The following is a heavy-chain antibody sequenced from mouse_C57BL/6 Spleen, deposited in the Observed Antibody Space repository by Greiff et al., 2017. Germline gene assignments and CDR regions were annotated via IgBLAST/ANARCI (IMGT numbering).Heavy chain of an antibody. V-gene: IGHV7-3*01. D-gene: IGHD2-3*01. CDR2: IRNKANGYTT. CDR3: ASHDCYSYYAMDY. CDR1: GFTFTDYY. J-gene: IGHJ4*01. Sequence: EVKLMESGGGLVQPGGSLSLSCAASGFTFTDYYMSWVRQPPGKALEWLGFIRNKANGYTTEYSASVKGRFTISRYNSQSILYLQMNALRTEDSATYYCASHDCYSYYAMDYWGQGTSVTVSS.